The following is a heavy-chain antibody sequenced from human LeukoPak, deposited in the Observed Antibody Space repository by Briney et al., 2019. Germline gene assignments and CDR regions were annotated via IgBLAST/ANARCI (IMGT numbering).Heavy chain of an antibody. CDR2: ISSSSTI. CDR1: GFTFSSYS. CDR3: ARDPLDY. Sequence: GGSLRPSCAASGFTFSSYSMNWVRQAPGKGLEWVSYISSSSTIYYADSVKGRFTISRDNAKNSLYLQMNSLRAEDTAVYYCARDPLDYWGQGTLVTVSS. V-gene: IGHV3-48*01. J-gene: IGHJ4*02.